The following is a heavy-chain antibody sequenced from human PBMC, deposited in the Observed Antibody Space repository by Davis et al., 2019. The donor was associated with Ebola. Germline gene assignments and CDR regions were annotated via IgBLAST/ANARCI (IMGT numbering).Heavy chain of an antibody. CDR1: GFSFTSYW. CDR3: ARVMVRGAYGGYYYYCGMDV. V-gene: IGHV5-51*01. CDR2: INPGDSDT. J-gene: IGHJ6*02. Sequence: GESLKISCTASGFSFTSYWIGWVRQLPGKGLEWMAIINPGDSDTRYSPSFQGQVTISADKSISTAYLQWSSLKASDTAMYYCARVMVRGAYGGYYYYCGMDVWGQGTTVTVSS. D-gene: IGHD3-10*01.